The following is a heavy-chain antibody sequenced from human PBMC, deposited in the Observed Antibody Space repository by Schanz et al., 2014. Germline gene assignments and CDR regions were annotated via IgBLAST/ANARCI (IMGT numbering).Heavy chain of an antibody. J-gene: IGHJ4*02. Sequence: QVPLVQSGAEVKEPGSSVKVSCKPSGGTFVTFFFTWVRQAPGQGPQWMGRISPLLGVANYAQEFQSRLTITADTSTSTAYMELSSLRSEDTAVYYCATCSGGTCHAKPVLDNWGQGTLVTVSS. CDR2: ISPLLGVA. V-gene: IGHV1-69*04. CDR1: GGTFVTFF. D-gene: IGHD2-15*01. CDR3: ATCSGGTCHAKPVLDN.